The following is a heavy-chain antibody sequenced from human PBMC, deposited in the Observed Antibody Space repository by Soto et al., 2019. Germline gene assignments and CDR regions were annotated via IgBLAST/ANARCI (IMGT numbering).Heavy chain of an antibody. CDR2: IIPIFGTA. D-gene: IGHD4-4*01. J-gene: IGHJ6*02. CDR3: ASDDYSKADYGMDV. Sequence: ASVKVSCKASGGTFSSYAISWVRQAPGQGLEWMGGIIPIFGTANYAQKFQGRVTITADESTSTAYMELSSLRSEDTAVYYCASDDYSKADYGMDVWGQGTTVTVSS. CDR1: GGTFSSYA. V-gene: IGHV1-69*13.